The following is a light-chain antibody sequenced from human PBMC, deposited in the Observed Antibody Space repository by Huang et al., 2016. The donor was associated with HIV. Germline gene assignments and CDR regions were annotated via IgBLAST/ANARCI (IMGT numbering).Light chain of an antibody. J-gene: IGKJ4*01. CDR2: AAS. CDR3: QQLNSYPLT. V-gene: IGKV1-9*01. CDR1: QSISSY. Sequence: IQLTQSPSSLSASVGERVTINCRASQSISSYLAWAQKKPGKAPKPLVYAASTSQSRVPSRFSGSGSGTDFTLTISSLQPEDFATYYCQQLNSYPLTFGGGTKVEIK.